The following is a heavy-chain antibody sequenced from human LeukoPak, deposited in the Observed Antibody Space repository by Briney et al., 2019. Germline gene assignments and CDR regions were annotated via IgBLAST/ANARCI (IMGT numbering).Heavy chain of an antibody. CDR1: GYAFTSYG. Sequence: ASVKVSCKASGYAFTSYGISWVRQAPGQGLERMGWISEYNGNTNYAQKFQGRVTMTTDTSTSTAYMELRSLRSDDTAVYYCARVNIGGWYSLLGYWGQGTLVTVSS. V-gene: IGHV1-18*01. J-gene: IGHJ4*02. CDR2: ISEYNGNT. CDR3: ARVNIGGWYSLLGY. D-gene: IGHD6-19*01.